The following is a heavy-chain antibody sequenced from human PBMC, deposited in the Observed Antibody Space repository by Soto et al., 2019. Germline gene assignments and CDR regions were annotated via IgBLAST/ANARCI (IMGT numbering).Heavy chain of an antibody. CDR1: GFTFSNYA. Sequence: EVQLLESGGGLVQPGGSLRLSCAASGFTFSNYAISWVRQAPGKGLEWVSSISGSGGTTYYADSVKGRFTISRDNSKNTLYLQMNSLRAEDTALYYCAKDLRGSTRCYGCYFDYWGQGTLVTVSS. CDR2: ISGSGGTT. V-gene: IGHV3-23*01. CDR3: AKDLRGSTRCYGCYFDY. D-gene: IGHD2-2*01. J-gene: IGHJ4*02.